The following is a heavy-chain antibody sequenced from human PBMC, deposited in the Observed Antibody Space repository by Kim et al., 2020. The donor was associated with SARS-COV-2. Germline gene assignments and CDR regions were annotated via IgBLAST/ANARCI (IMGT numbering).Heavy chain of an antibody. Sequence: GGSLRLSCAASGFTFSGYAMHWVRQASGKGLEWVGRIRSKANSYATAYAASVKGRFTISRDDSKNTAYLQMNSLKTEDTAVYYCTRALDGLWFGESNYYYGMDVWGQGTTVTVSS. D-gene: IGHD3-10*01. CDR3: TRALDGLWFGESNYYYGMDV. V-gene: IGHV3-73*01. CDR2: IRSKANSYAT. CDR1: GFTFSGYA. J-gene: IGHJ6*02.